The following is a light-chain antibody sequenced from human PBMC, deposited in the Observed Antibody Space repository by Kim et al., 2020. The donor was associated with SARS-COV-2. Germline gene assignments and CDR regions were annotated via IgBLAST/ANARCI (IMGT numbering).Light chain of an antibody. Sequence: PRKTPPLSCTATQGSSSTCPWYPQNPAQAPTLLIYGASTRATGIPARFSGSGSETEFTLTLSSLQSKDFAVYYCQQYNNWPLTFGGGPKLEI. CDR1: QGSSST. CDR3: QQYNNWPLT. J-gene: IGKJ4*01. CDR2: GAS. V-gene: IGKV3-15*01.